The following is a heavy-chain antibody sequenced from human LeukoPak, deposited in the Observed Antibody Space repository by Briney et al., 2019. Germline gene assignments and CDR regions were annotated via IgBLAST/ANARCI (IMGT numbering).Heavy chain of an antibody. D-gene: IGHD3-16*02. CDR1: GYTFTSYY. J-gene: IGHJ5*02. CDR3: ARDWRYPLDWFDP. CDR2: INPSGGST. Sequence: ASVKVSCKASGYTFTSYYMHWVRQAPGQGLEWMGIINPSGGSTSYAQKFQGRVTMTRDMSTSTVYMELSSLRSDDTAVYYCARDWRYPLDWFDPWGQGTLVTVSS. V-gene: IGHV1-46*01.